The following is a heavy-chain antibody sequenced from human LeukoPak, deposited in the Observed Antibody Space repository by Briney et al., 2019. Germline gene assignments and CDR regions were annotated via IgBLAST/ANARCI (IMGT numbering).Heavy chain of an antibody. CDR1: GDTVSSNGAA. CDR2: THYRSNWFY. D-gene: IGHD3-10*01. V-gene: IGHV6-1*01. Sequence: SQTLSLTCAISGDTVSSNGAAWNRIRQSPSGGLEWLGRTHYRSNWFYGYALSLRGRITITPDTSKNQLSLHLNSVTPEDTAVYYCVRDGEGGLDYFDFWGRGTLVTVSS. J-gene: IGHJ4*02. CDR3: VRDGEGGLDYFDF.